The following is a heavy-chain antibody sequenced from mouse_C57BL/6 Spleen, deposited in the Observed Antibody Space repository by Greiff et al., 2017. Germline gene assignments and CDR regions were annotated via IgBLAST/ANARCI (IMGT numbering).Heavy chain of an antibody. CDR3: ARGSWEGDFDV. J-gene: IGHJ1*03. V-gene: IGHV3-6*01. CDR1: GYSITSGYY. CDR2: ISYDGSN. Sequence: EVHLVESGPGLVKPSQSLSLTCSVTGYSITSGYYWNWIRQFPGNKLEWMGYISYDGSNNYNPSLKNRISITRDTSKNQFFLKLNSVTTEDTATYSCARGSWEGDFDVWGTGTTVTVSS. D-gene: IGHD4-1*01.